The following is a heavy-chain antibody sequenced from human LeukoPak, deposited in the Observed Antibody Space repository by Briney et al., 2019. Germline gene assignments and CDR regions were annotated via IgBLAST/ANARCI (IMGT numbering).Heavy chain of an antibody. CDR1: GYTYTSYG. CDR3: ARDPQQLVGATGGGFNF. CDR2: ISAYNGNT. Sequence: ASVKVSCKASGYTYTSYGISWVRQAPGQGLEWMGWISAYNGNTNYAQKVQGRVTITTDTSTSTAYMELRSLRSDDTAVYYCARDPQQLVGATGGGFNFWGQGTLVTVSS. J-gene: IGHJ4*02. D-gene: IGHD1-26*01. V-gene: IGHV1-18*01.